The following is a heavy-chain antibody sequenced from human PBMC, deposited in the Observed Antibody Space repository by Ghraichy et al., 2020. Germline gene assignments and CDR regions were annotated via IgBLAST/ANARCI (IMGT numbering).Heavy chain of an antibody. Sequence: SETLSLTCTVSGGSISSYYWSWIRQPPGKGLEWIGYIYYSGSTNYNPSLKSRVTISVDTSKKQFSLKLSSVTAADTAVYYCARTQLGYCSSTSCYVYYYYGMDVWCQGTTVTVSS. CDR2: IYYSGST. CDR3: ARTQLGYCSSTSCYVYYYYGMDV. D-gene: IGHD2-2*01. CDR1: GGSISSYY. V-gene: IGHV4-59*01. J-gene: IGHJ6*02.